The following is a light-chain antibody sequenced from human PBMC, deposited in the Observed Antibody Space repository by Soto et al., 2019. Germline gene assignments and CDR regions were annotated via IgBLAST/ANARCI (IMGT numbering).Light chain of an antibody. J-gene: IGKJ1*01. V-gene: IGKV3-20*01. CDR3: QQYGGSPKT. CDR1: QSVSSTS. Sequence: IVLTQSPGTLSLSPGERVTLSCRASQSVSSTSLAWYQQKPGHAPRLLMYAASSRATGIPDRFSGSGSGTDFTLTISRLEPEDFAVYYCQQYGGSPKTFGQGTKVEVE. CDR2: AAS.